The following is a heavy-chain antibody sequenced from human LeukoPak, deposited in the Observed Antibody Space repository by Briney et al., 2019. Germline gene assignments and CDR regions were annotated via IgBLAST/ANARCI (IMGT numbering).Heavy chain of an antibody. CDR3: ARNSTVTSPSTGYFDY. D-gene: IGHD4-17*01. CDR2: VYYSGST. CDR1: GYSISSGDY. V-gene: IGHV4-38-2*01. J-gene: IGHJ4*02. Sequence: SETLSLTCAVSGYSISSGDYWGWIRPPPGKGLEWIGSVYYSGSTHYNPSLKSRVTISVDTSRNQFSLRLSSVTAADTAVYYCARNSTVTSPSTGYFDYWGQGTLATVSS.